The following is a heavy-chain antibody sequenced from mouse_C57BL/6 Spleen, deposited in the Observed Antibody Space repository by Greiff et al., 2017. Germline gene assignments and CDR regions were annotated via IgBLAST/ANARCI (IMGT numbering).Heavy chain of an antibody. V-gene: IGHV5-17*01. D-gene: IGHD2-2*01. J-gene: IGHJ2*01. CDR2: ISSGSSTI. CDR3: ARSTMVTFYFDY. CDR1: GFTFSDYG. Sequence: EVKVVESGGGLVKPGGSLKLSCAASGFTFSDYGMHWVRQAPEKGLEWVAYISSGSSTIYYADTVKGRFTISRDNAKNTLFLQMTSLRSEDTAMYYCARSTMVTFYFDYWGQGTTLTVSS.